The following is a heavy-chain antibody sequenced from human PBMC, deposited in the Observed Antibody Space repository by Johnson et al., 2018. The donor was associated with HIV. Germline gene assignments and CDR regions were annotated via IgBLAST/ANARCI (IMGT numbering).Heavy chain of an antibody. CDR2: ISYDGSNK. CDR1: GFTFSSYG. V-gene: IGHV3-30*03. D-gene: IGHD6-19*01. J-gene: IGHJ3*02. CDR3: TREGRTVAAFTVGAFDI. Sequence: QVQLVESGGGVVQPGRSLRLSCAASGFTFSSYGMHWVRQAPGKGLEWVAVISYDGSNKYYADSVKGRFTISRDNSKNTLYLQMNSLKTEDTAVYYCTREGRTVAAFTVGAFDIWGQGTMVTVSS.